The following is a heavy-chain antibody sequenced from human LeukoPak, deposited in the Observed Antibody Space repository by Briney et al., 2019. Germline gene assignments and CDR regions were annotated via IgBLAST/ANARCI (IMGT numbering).Heavy chain of an antibody. D-gene: IGHD3-10*01. Sequence: RPSETLSLTCAVYGGSFSVYYWSWIRQPPGKGLEWIGEINHSGSTNYNPSLKSRVTISVDTSNNHFSLKLSSVTAADTAVYYCARRFSRITTIRGESWFDPWGQGTLVIVSS. V-gene: IGHV4-34*01. CDR3: ARRFSRITTIRGESWFDP. CDR2: INHSGST. CDR1: GGSFSVYY. J-gene: IGHJ5*02.